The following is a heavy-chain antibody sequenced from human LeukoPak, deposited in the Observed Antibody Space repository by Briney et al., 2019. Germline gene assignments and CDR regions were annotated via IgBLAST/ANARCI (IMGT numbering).Heavy chain of an antibody. CDR1: GDSVSSNSAA. D-gene: IGHD1-26*01. CDR3: AGSRNKYFDL. CDR2: TYYRSKWFN. V-gene: IGHV6-1*01. J-gene: IGHJ2*01. Sequence: SQTLSLTCAISGDSVSSNSAAWNWTRLSPSRGLEWLGRTYYRSKWFNDYAVSVNSPITINADTSKNQFSLQLNSVTPEDTAVYYCAGSRNKYFDLWGRGTLVTVSS.